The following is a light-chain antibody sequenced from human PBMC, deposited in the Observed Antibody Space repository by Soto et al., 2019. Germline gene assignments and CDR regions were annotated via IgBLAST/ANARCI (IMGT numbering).Light chain of an antibody. CDR1: QNIRNW. CDR2: DAS. J-gene: IGKJ3*01. Sequence: DIQMTQSPSTLSASVGDSVTITCRASQNIRNWLAWYQQKPGKAPNPLIYDASSLKSGVPARFSGSGSGTEFTLTISSLQPDDFATYYCQQYNSYIFTFGPGTKVDIK. CDR3: QQYNSYIFT. V-gene: IGKV1-5*01.